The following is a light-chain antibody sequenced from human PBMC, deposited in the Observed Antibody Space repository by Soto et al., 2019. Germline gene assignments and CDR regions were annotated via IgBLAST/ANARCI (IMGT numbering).Light chain of an antibody. CDR3: SSYATSRAYV. Sequence: QSALPQPASVSGSPGQSITISCTGTSSDVGAYDYVSWYQQQSGRAPKLIIHEVSNRPSGVSSRFSGSKSGNTASLTISGLQAEDEADYYCSSYATSRAYVFGTGTKLTVL. CDR2: EVS. CDR1: SSDVGAYDY. V-gene: IGLV2-14*01. J-gene: IGLJ1*01.